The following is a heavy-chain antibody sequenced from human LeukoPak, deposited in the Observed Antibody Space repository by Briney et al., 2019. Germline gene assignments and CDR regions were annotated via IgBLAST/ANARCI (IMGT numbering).Heavy chain of an antibody. CDR2: ISGSGGST. CDR3: AKGGLHIAARLPFFDY. CDR1: GFTFSSYA. J-gene: IGHJ4*02. V-gene: IGHV3-23*01. D-gene: IGHD6-6*01. Sequence: GGSLRLSCAASGFTFSSYAMSWVRQAPGKGLEWVSTISGSGGSTYYADSVKGRFTISRDNSKNTLYLQMNSLGAEDTAVYYCAKGGLHIAARLPFFDYWGQGTLVTVSS.